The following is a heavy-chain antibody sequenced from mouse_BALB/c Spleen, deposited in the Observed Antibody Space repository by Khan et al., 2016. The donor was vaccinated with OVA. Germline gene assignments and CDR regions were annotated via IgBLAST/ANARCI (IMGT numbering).Heavy chain of an antibody. CDR1: GYSFTAYY. CDR2: VNPSNGGT. V-gene: IGHV1-18*01. J-gene: IGHJ3*01. CDR3: VREYEFFPY. Sequence: VQLQQSGPDLVKPGASVKISCKASGYSFTAYYMHWVKESHGKTLECIGRVNPSNGGTTYNQKFRGKAILTVDKSSSTAYMELRSLTSEDSAFYYCVREYEFFPYWGQGTLVTFSA. D-gene: IGHD2-14*01.